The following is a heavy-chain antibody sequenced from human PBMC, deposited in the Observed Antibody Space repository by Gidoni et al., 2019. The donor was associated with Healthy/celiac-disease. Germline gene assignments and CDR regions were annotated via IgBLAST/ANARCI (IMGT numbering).Heavy chain of an antibody. J-gene: IGHJ6*02. D-gene: IGHD2-15*01. CDR3: ARWGCSGGSCHYYYGMDV. Sequence: EVQLVESGGGLVQPGGSLRLSCAASGFTFSSYWLSWVRQAPGKGLEWVANIKQDGSEKYYVDSVKGRFTISRDNAKNSLYLQMNSLRAEDTAVYYCARWGCSGGSCHYYYGMDVWGQGTTVTVSS. CDR2: IKQDGSEK. V-gene: IGHV3-7*04. CDR1: GFTFSSYW.